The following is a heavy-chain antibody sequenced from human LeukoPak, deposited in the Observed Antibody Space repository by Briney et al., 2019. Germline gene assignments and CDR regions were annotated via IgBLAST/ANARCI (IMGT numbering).Heavy chain of an antibody. D-gene: IGHD3/OR15-3a*01. CDR2: INSDGSST. J-gene: IGHJ4*02. CDR1: GFTFSSYW. Sequence: GGSLRLSCAASGFTFSSYWMHWVRQAPGKGLVWVSRINSDGSSTNYADSVKGRFTISRDNPKNTLFLQMNSLRADDTAVYFCAKRGVVIRVFLVGFHKEAYYFESWGQGALVTVSS. V-gene: IGHV3-74*01. CDR3: AKRGVVIRVFLVGFHKEAYYFES.